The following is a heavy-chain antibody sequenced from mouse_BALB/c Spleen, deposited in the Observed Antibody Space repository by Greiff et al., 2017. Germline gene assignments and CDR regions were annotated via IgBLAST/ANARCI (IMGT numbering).Heavy chain of an antibody. J-gene: IGHJ1*01. CDR2: ISYDGSN. CDR1: GYSITSGYY. Sequence: EVQLKESGPGLVKPSQSLSLTCSVTGYSITSGYYWNWIRQFPGNKLEWMGDISYDGSNNYNPTLKNRISITRDTSKNQFFLKLNSVTTEDTATYYGAREEGMWVRWYFDVWGAETTVTVSS. D-gene: IGHD2-14*01. CDR3: AREEGMWVRWYFDV. V-gene: IGHV3-6*02.